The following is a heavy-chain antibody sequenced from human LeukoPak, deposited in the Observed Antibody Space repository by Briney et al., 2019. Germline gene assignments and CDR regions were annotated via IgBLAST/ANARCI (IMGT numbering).Heavy chain of an antibody. CDR3: VRGAVPGANWYFDL. CDR2: FGSAGDT. CDR1: GFPFIAYD. V-gene: IGHV3-13*01. Sequence: PGGSLRLSCATSGFPFIAYDMHWVRQAAGEGVEWVSAFGSAGDTYYPGAVKGRFIISRDYATNSLFLQMNSLRAGDTAVYFCVRGAVPGANWYFDLCGRGTLVIVSS. D-gene: IGHD3-10*01. J-gene: IGHJ2*01.